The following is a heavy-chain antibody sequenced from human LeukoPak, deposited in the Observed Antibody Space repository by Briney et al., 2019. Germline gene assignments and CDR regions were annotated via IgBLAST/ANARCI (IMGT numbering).Heavy chain of an antibody. Sequence: ASVKVSCKASGYTFTGYYMHWVRQAPGQGLEWMGRINPNSGGTNYAQKFQGRVTMTRDTSISTAYMELSRLRSDDTAVYYCAAIGSSYYDILTGYYSVDDWGQGTLVSVSS. D-gene: IGHD3-9*01. J-gene: IGHJ4*02. CDR3: AAIGSSYYDILTGYYSVDD. CDR2: INPNSGGT. V-gene: IGHV1-2*06. CDR1: GYTFTGYY.